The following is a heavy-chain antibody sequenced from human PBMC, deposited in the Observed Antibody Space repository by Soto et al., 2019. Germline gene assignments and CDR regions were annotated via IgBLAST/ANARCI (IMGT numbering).Heavy chain of an antibody. CDR1: GVSISSGGYY. Sequence: SETLSLTCTVSGVSISSGGYYWSWIRQHPGKGLEWIGNIYYSGRTYYNPSLKSRVILSVDTSKNHFSLTLRSVTAADSAMYYCASVIGGDSESYFDFWGQGALVTVYS. CDR2: IYYSGRT. D-gene: IGHD2-21*02. CDR3: ASVIGGDSESYFDF. J-gene: IGHJ4*02. V-gene: IGHV4-31*03.